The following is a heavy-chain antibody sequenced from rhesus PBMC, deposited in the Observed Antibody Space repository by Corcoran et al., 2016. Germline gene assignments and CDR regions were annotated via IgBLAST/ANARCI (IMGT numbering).Heavy chain of an antibody. CDR3: ATPGTTNFDY. CDR2: SRGSGWSN. CDR1: GGSVSRSKW. Sequence: QVQLQESGPGLVKPSETLSLTCAVSGGSVSRSKWWGGIRQPPGKGLEWIGYSRGSGWSNHLNPSLKSRVTLSVDTSKNQCSLKLSSLTAADTAVYYCATPGTTNFDYWGQGVLVTVSS. V-gene: IGHV4S14*01. J-gene: IGHJ4*01. D-gene: IGHD1-38*01.